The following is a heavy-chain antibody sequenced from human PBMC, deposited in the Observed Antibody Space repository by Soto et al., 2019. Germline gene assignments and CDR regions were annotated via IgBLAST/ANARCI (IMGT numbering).Heavy chain of an antibody. CDR2: FDPEDGET. Sequence: ASVKVSCKVSGYTLTELSMHWVRQAPGKGLEWMGGFDPEDGETIYAQKFQGRVTMTEDTSTDTAYMELSSLRSEDTAVYYCAAYPINYYYYYYMDVWGKGTTVTVSS. CDR3: AAYPINYYYYYYMDV. V-gene: IGHV1-24*01. CDR1: GYTLTELS. J-gene: IGHJ6*03. D-gene: IGHD3-16*01.